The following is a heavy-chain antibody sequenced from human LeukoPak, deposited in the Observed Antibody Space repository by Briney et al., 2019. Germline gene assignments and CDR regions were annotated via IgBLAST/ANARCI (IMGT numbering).Heavy chain of an antibody. V-gene: IGHV3-23*01. D-gene: IGHD1-26*01. CDR2: ISGSGGST. J-gene: IGHJ4*02. CDR1: GFTFSSYA. Sequence: GGSLRLSCAASGFTFSSYAMSCVRQAPGKGLEWVSAISGSGGSTYYADSVKGRFTISRDNSKNTLYLQMNSLRAEDRAVYYCAKVGRSSIVEATVRPYYFDYWGQGTLVTVSS. CDR3: AKVGRSSIVEATVRPYYFDY.